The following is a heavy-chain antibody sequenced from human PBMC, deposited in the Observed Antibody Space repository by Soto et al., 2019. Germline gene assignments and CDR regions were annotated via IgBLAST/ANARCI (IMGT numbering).Heavy chain of an antibody. CDR1: GFTFSSYG. CDR2: ISYDGSNK. J-gene: IGHJ6*02. V-gene: IGHV3-30*03. CDR3: ARVRGVMDYYYYYGMDV. D-gene: IGHD3-10*01. Sequence: PGGSLRLSCAASGFTFSSYGMHWVRQAPGKGLEWVAVISYDGSNKYYADSVKGRFTISRDNSKNTLYLQMNSLRAEDTAVYYCARVRGVMDYYYYYGMDVWGQGTTVTVSS.